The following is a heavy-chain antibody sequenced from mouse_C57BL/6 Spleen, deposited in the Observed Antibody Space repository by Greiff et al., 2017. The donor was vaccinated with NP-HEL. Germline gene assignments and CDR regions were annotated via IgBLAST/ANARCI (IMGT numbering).Heavy chain of an antibody. CDR2: ISYDGSN. J-gene: IGHJ3*01. CDR3: ARDPKLWGFGY. V-gene: IGHV3-6*01. CDR1: GYSITSGYY. Sequence: EVQVVESGPGLVKPSPSLSLTCSVTGYSITSGYYWNWIRKFPGNKLEWMGYISYDGSNNYNPSLKNRISITRDTAKNQFFLKLNSVTTEDTATYYCARDPKLWGFGYWGQGALVTVS.